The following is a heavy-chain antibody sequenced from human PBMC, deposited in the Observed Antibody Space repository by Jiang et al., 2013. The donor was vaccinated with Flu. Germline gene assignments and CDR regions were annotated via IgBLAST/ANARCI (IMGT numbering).Heavy chain of an antibody. Sequence: SGPGLVKPSETLSLTCTVSGGSISSYYWSWIRQPPGKGLEWIGYIYYSGSTNYNPSLKSRVTISVDTSKNQFSLKLSSVTAADTAVYYCARGRWELLPTDYWGQGTLVTVSS. CDR1: GGSISSYY. D-gene: IGHD1-26*01. J-gene: IGHJ4*02. CDR3: ARGRWELLPTDY. CDR2: IYYSGST. V-gene: IGHV4-59*01.